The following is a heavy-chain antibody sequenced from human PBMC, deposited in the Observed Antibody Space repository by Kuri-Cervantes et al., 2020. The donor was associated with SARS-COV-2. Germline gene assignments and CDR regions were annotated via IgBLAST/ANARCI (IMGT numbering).Heavy chain of an antibody. CDR1: GGSISSGNYY. V-gene: IGHV4-31*03. Sequence: LRLSCTVSGGSISSGNYYWSWIRQHPGKGLEWIGYIYYSGSTYYNPSLKSRVTMSLDTSKNQFSLKLTSVSAADTAVYYCGREWKGRYSGTFTDYWGPGTLVTVSS. J-gene: IGHJ4*02. D-gene: IGHD5-12*01. CDR2: IYYSGST. CDR3: GREWKGRYSGTFTDY.